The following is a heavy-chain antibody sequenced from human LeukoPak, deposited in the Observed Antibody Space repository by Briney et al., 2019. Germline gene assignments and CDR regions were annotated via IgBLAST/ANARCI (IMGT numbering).Heavy chain of an antibody. D-gene: IGHD2-15*01. J-gene: IGHJ3*02. V-gene: IGHV3-9*03. CDR2: ITWNSGTI. Sequence: GRSLRLSCAASGFTFDDYAMHWVRQAPGKGLEWVSGITWNSGTISYADSVRGRFTISRDNAKNSLYLQMNSLRAEDMALYYRAKDIGLLALQGAFDIWGQGTMVTVSS. CDR1: GFTFDDYA. CDR3: AKDIGLLALQGAFDI.